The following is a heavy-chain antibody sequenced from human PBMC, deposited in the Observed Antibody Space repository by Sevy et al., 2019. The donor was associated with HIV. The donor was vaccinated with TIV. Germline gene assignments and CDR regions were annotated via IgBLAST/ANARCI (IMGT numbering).Heavy chain of an antibody. D-gene: IGHD2-15*01. Sequence: AAVKVSCKISGYTFSSYRITWVRQAPGQGLECMGWISPHNGDTNYAQKLQGRVTMITDTSTTTAYMELRNLRSVDTAVYYCARAYCRGRRCYSLAYWGQGTQVPVSS. V-gene: IGHV1-18*01. J-gene: IGHJ4*01. CDR3: ARAYCRGRRCYSLAY. CDR1: GYTFSSYR. CDR2: ISPHNGDT.